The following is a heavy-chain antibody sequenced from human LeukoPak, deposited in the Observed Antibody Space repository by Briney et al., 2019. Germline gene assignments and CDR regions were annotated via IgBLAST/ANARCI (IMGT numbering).Heavy chain of an antibody. CDR2: IYPGDSDT. Sequence: GESLKISCKGSGYSFTSYWIGWVRQMPGKGLEWMGIIYPGDSDTRYSPSFQGQVTISADKSISTAYLQWSSLKASDTAMYYCARWPPPWSGYYVGGIGIAYYFDYWGQGTLVTVSS. CDR1: GYSFTSYW. CDR3: ARWPPPWSGYYVGGIGIAYYFDY. D-gene: IGHD3-3*01. V-gene: IGHV5-51*01. J-gene: IGHJ4*02.